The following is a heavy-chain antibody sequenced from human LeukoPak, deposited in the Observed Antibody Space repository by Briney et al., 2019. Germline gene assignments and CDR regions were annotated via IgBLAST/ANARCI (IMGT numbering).Heavy chain of an antibody. CDR2: INHSGST. J-gene: IGHJ3*02. CDR3: ARASGRAYYDSSGYYSAPDAFDI. Sequence: SETLSLTCAVYGGSFSGYYWSWIRQPPGKGLEWIGEINHSGSTNYNPSLKSRVTISVDTSKNQFSLKLSSVTAADTAVYYCARASGRAYYDSSGYYSAPDAFDIWGQGTMVTVSS. CDR1: GGSFSGYY. V-gene: IGHV4-34*01. D-gene: IGHD3-22*01.